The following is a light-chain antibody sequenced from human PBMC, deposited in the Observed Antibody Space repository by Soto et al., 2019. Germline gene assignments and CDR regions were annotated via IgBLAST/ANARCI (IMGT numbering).Light chain of an antibody. J-gene: IGKJ2*01. CDR1: QVVTKY. V-gene: IGKV1-39*01. Sequence: DIQMTQSPSSLSASVGDRVTIACRTSQVVTKYLHWYQHKPGKAPKLLIYRISNLQSGVPSRFSGSGSGTAFTLTISSLQPEDSANYYCHHSSVPYTFGQGTKLQI. CDR3: HHSSVPYT. CDR2: RIS.